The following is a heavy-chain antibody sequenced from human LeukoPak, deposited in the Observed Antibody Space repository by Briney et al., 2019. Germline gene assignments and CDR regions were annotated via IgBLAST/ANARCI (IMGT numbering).Heavy chain of an antibody. D-gene: IGHD3-9*01. Sequence: EGSLRLSCAASGFTFSSYWMHWVRQAPGKGLVWVSRINSDGSSTSYADSVKGRFTISRDNAKNTLYLQMNSLRAEDTAVYYCARGGILTGYYRYYYYGMDVWGQGTTVTVSS. CDR1: GFTFSSYW. CDR2: INSDGSST. CDR3: ARGGILTGYYRYYYYGMDV. J-gene: IGHJ6*02. V-gene: IGHV3-74*01.